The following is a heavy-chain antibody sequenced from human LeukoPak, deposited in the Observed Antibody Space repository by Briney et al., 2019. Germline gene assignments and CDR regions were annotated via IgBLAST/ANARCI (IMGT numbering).Heavy chain of an antibody. CDR2: INPNSGGT. J-gene: IGHJ4*02. D-gene: IGHD3-22*01. CDR3: ARVPPYYYDSSGYYFGY. Sequence: ASVKVSCKASGYTFTGYYMHWVRQAPGQGLEWMGRINPNSGGTNYAQKFQGRVTMTRDTSISTAYMELSRLRSDDTAVYYCARVPPYYYDSSGYYFGYWGQGTLVTVSP. CDR1: GYTFTGYY. V-gene: IGHV1-2*06.